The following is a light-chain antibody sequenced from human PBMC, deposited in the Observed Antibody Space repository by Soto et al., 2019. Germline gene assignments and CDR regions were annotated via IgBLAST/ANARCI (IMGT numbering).Light chain of an antibody. V-gene: IGLV2-14*01. CDR2: GVS. J-gene: IGLJ2*01. Sequence: QSALTQPASVSGSPGQSLTISCTGTSSDVGGYNHVSWYQQHPGKAPKVMIYGVSNRPSGVSGRFFGSKSGNTASLTISGLQPEDEADYYCNSYRSSIIPVVFGGGTKLTVL. CDR3: NSYRSSIIPVV. CDR1: SSDVGGYNH.